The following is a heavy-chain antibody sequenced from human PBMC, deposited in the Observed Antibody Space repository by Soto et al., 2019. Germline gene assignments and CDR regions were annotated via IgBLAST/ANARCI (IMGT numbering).Heavy chain of an antibody. Sequence: EVQLLESGGGLVQPGGSLRLSCAASGFTFSSYAMSWVRQAPGKGLEWVSAISGSGGSTYYADSVKGRFTISRDNSKNALYLQMNSLRDEDTAVYYCAKDYYDFLTGYTYYFDYMGQGALVTVTS. D-gene: IGHD3-9*01. J-gene: IGHJ4*02. V-gene: IGHV3-23*01. CDR3: AKDYYDFLTGYTYYFDY. CDR2: ISGSGGST. CDR1: GFTFSSYA.